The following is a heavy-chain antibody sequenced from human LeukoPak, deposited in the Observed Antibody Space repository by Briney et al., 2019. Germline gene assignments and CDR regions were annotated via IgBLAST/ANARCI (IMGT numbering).Heavy chain of an antibody. CDR2: ITNLAGTI. D-gene: IGHD5-12*01. CDR1: GFTFSPFA. J-gene: IGHJ4*02. Sequence: GGSLRLSCATSGFTFSPFAMSWVRQAPGKGLEWVASITNLAGTINYADSVRGRFTTSRDNSKNTLFLQMNSLRVEDTAEYYCAKDGLRGYDFDYWGQGTLVIVSS. CDR3: AKDGLRGYDFDY. V-gene: IGHV3-23*01.